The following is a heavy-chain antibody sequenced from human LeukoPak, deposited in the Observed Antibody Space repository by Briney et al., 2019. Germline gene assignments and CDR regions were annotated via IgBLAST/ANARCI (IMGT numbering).Heavy chain of an antibody. CDR3: ARVGKGQLGYYFDY. Sequence: KASETLSLTCTVSGGSISSSSYYWGWIRQPPGKGLEWIGSIYYSGSTYYNPSLKSRVTISVDTSKNQFSLKLSSVTAADTAVYYCARVGKGQLGYYFDYWGQGTLVTVSS. D-gene: IGHD6-6*01. V-gene: IGHV4-39*01. CDR2: IYYSGST. CDR1: GGSISSSSYY. J-gene: IGHJ4*02.